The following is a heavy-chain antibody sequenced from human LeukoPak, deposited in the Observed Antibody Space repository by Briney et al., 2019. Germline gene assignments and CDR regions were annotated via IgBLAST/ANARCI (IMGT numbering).Heavy chain of an antibody. V-gene: IGHV4-34*01. D-gene: IGHD4-23*01. J-gene: IGHJ4*02. CDR1: GGSFSGYY. Sequence: SETPSLTCAVYGGSFSGYYWSWIRQPPGKGLEWIGEINHSGSTNYNPSLKSRVTISVDTSKNQFSLKLSSVTAADTAVYYCATGALPGGNSYFDCWGRGTLVTVSS. CDR3: ATGALPGGNSYFDC. CDR2: INHSGST.